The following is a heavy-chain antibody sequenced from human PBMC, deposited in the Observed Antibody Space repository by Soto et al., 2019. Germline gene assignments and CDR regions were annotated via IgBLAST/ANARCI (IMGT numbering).Heavy chain of an antibody. CDR1: GFTFSSYD. J-gene: IGHJ6*02. CDR3: ARSPPGGYHYYYGMDV. V-gene: IGHV3-13*04. CDR2: IGTAGDT. Sequence: GGSLRPSCAASGFTFSSYDMQWVRQATGKGLEWVSAIGTAGDTYYPGSVKGRFTISRENAKNSLYLQINSLRAGDTAVYYCARSPPGGYHYYYGMDVWGQGTTVTVSS. D-gene: IGHD3-22*01.